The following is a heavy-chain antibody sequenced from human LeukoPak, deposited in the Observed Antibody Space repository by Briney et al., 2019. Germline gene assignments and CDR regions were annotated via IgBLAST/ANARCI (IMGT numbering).Heavy chain of an antibody. CDR1: GFTFSHFW. D-gene: IGHD2-15*01. V-gene: IGHV3-7*01. J-gene: IGHJ4*02. CDR2: IKKTGSET. CDR3: AREDGYCSGGNCYSYFDS. Sequence: GGSLRLSCAASGFTFSHFWMSWVRQAPGKGLEWVAYIKKTGSETYYVVSVKGRFTITRDNTRNSLFLQMYSLRAEDTAVYFCAREDGYCSGGNCYSYFDSWGQGTLVTVSS.